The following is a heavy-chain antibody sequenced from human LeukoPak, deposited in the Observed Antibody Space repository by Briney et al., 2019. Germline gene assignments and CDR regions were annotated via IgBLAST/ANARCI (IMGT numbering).Heavy chain of an antibody. CDR2: IYYSGST. J-gene: IGHJ6*02. CDR1: GGSINSYY. D-gene: IGHD5-12*01. Sequence: SETLSLTCTVSGGSINSYYWSWIRQPPGKGLEWIGYIYYSGSTNYNPSLKSRVTISVDTSKNQFSLKLSSVTAADTAVYYCARQGWLRFGGPEYGMDVWGQGTTVTVSS. CDR3: ARQGWLRFGGPEYGMDV. V-gene: IGHV4-59*08.